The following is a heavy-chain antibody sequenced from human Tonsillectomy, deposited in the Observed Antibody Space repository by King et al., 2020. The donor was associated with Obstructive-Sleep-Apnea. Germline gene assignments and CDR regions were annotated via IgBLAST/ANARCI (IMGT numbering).Heavy chain of an antibody. J-gene: IGHJ6*02. V-gene: IGHV3-43*01. CDR3: AKEYCCSTNCYFLRGRSGLDG. CDR1: GFTFDDYS. Sequence: VQLVESGGVVVQPGGSLRLSCAASGFTFDDYSMHWVRQAPGRGLEWFSLINWDGGSTYYADSVKARFTISRDNSKNSLYLQMNSLRAEETALYYCAKEYCCSTNCYFLRGRSGLDGWGQGTTVTVSS. CDR2: INWDGGST. D-gene: IGHD2-2*01.